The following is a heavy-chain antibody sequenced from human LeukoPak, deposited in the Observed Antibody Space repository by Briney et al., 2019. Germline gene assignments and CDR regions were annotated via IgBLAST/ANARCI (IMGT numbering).Heavy chain of an antibody. V-gene: IGHV4-59*12. D-gene: IGHD3-10*01. CDR3: ARESTGNFDY. CDR2: IYYSGST. CDR1: GGSISSYY. Sequence: PSETLSLTCTVSGGSISSYYWSWIRQPPGKGLEWIGYIYYSGSTYYNPSLKSRVTISVDPSKNQFSLKLSSVTAADTAVYYCARESTGNFDYWGQGTLVTVSS. J-gene: IGHJ4*02.